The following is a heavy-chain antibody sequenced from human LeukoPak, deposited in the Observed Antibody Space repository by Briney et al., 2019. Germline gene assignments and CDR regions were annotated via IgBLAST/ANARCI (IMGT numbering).Heavy chain of an antibody. J-gene: IGHJ3*02. D-gene: IGHD1-1*01. Sequence: GGSLRLSCAASGFTFSSYWMHWVRQAPGKGLVWVSHINSDGSTTTYADSVEGRFTISRDNAKNTLYLQMNSLRAEDTAVYYCARARGYNWNDELAFDIWGQGTMVTVSS. CDR3: ARARGYNWNDELAFDI. CDR2: INSDGSTT. CDR1: GFTFSSYW. V-gene: IGHV3-74*01.